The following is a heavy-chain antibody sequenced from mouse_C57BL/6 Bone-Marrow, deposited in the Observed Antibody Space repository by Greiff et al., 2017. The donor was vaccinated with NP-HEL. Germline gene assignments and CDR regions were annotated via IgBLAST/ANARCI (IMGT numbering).Heavy chain of an antibody. CDR2: ISDGGSYT. Sequence: EVKLVESGGGLVKPGGSLKLSCAASGFTFSSYAMSWVRQTPEKRLEWVATISDGGSYTYYPDNVKGRFTISRDNAKNNLYLQMSHLKSEDTAMYYCAREGITTVVGDAMDYWGQGTSVTVSS. D-gene: IGHD1-1*01. CDR3: AREGITTVVGDAMDY. J-gene: IGHJ4*01. CDR1: GFTFSSYA. V-gene: IGHV5-4*01.